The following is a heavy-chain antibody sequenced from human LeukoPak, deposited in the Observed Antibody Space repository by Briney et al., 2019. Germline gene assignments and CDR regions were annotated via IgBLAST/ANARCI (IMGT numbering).Heavy chain of an antibody. CDR3: ARTHRFSSTWGPDY. V-gene: IGHV4-34*01. Sequence: PSETLSLTCAVYGGSFSGYYWSWIRQPPGKGLEWIGEINHSGSTNYNPSLKSRVTISVDTSKNQFSLRLRSVTAADTAVYFCARTHRFSSTWGPDYWGQGTLVTVSS. D-gene: IGHD6-13*01. CDR2: INHSGST. CDR1: GGSFSGYY. J-gene: IGHJ4*02.